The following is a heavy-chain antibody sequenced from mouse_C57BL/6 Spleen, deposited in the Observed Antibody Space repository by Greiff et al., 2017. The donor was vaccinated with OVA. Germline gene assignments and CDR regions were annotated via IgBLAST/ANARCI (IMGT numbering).Heavy chain of an antibody. J-gene: IGHJ3*01. V-gene: IGHV1-82*01. Sequence: QVQLQQSGPELVKPGASVKISCKASGYAFSSSWMNWVKQRPGKGLEWIGRIYPGDGDTNYNGKFKGKATLTADKSSSTAYMQLSSLTSEDSAVYFCAREGDDYDGGGFAYWGQGTLVTVSA. CDR1: GYAFSSSW. CDR3: AREGDDYDGGGFAY. CDR2: IYPGDGDT. D-gene: IGHD2-4*01.